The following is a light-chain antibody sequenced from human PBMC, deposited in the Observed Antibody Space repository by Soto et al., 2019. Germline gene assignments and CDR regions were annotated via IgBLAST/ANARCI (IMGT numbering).Light chain of an antibody. J-gene: IGLJ3*02. Sequence: QSALTQPASVSGSPGQSIAISCTGSSSDVGGYNYVSWYQQHPGKAPRLVIYDVTNRPSGVSDRFSGSKSGNTASLTISGLLAEDEADYYCSSYTNSGTLEVFGGGTKVTVL. CDR3: SSYTNSGTLEV. CDR1: SSDVGGYNY. V-gene: IGLV2-14*03. CDR2: DVT.